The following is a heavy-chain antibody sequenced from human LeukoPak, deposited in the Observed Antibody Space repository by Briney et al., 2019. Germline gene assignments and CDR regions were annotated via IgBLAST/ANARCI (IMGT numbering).Heavy chain of an antibody. D-gene: IGHD5-24*01. Sequence: ASVKVSCKASGYTFTGYYMHWVRQAPGQRLEWMGRINPNSGGTNYAQKFQGRVTMTRDTSISTAYMELSRLRSDDTAVYYCALRRDGYNYDYFDYWGQGTLVTVSS. CDR3: ALRRDGYNYDYFDY. CDR2: INPNSGGT. CDR1: GYTFTGYY. J-gene: IGHJ4*02. V-gene: IGHV1-2*06.